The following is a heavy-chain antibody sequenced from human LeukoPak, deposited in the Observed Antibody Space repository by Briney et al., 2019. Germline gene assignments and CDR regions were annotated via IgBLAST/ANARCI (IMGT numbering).Heavy chain of an antibody. V-gene: IGHV3-21*01. CDR2: ISSSRTYT. D-gene: IGHD1-26*01. CDR3: AREISSETYYRPYAFDI. Sequence: GGSLRLSCAASGFIFSKFNMNWVRQAPGKGLEWVSYISSSRTYTYYADSLKGRFTISRDNAKNSPYLQMNSLRAEDSAVYYCAREISSETYYRPYAFDIWGQGTMVTVSS. J-gene: IGHJ3*02. CDR1: GFIFSKFN.